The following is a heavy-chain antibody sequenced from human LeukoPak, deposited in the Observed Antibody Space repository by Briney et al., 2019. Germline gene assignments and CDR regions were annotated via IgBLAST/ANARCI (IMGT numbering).Heavy chain of an antibody. J-gene: IGHJ4*02. CDR3: ARARIQLWLFYFDY. CDR2: ISYDGSNK. D-gene: IGHD5-18*01. V-gene: IGHV3-30-3*01. CDR1: GFTFSSYA. Sequence: GGSLRLSCAASGFTFSSYAMHWARQAPGKGLEWVAVISYDGSNKYYADSVKGRFTISRDNSKNTLYLQMNSLRAEDTAVYYCARARIQLWLFYFDYWGQGTLVTVSS.